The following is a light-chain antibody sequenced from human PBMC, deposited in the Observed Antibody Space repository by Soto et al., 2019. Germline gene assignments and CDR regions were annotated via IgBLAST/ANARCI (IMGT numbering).Light chain of an antibody. CDR1: QSISSY. CDR2: AAS. J-gene: IGKJ4*01. V-gene: IGKV1-39*01. Sequence: DIQMTQSPSSLSASVGDRVTITCRASQSISSYLNWYQQKPGKAPKLMIYAASSLQSGVPSRFSGSGSGTDFTLTISSLQPEDFATYYLQHSYSTPSLTFGGGTKVEIK. CDR3: QHSYSTPSLT.